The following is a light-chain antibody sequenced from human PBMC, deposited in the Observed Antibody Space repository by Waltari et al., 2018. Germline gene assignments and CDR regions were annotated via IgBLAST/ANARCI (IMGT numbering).Light chain of an antibody. Sequence: SVLTQSPSVSVAPGQTARITCGGDNIAAQSVHWYQQRPGQTPMLVVYDDSNRPSGIPERFSGSNSGNTATLTIIRVEAGDEADYYCQVWDSSSDHMGVLGGGTKLTVL. J-gene: IGLJ2*01. CDR2: DDS. CDR1: NIAAQS. V-gene: IGLV3-21*02. CDR3: QVWDSSSDHMGV.